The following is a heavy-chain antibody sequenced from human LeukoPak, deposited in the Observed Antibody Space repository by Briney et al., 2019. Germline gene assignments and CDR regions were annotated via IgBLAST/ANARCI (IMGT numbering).Heavy chain of an antibody. D-gene: IGHD6-13*01. Sequence: ASVKVSCKASGYTFTRYDMNWVRQAPGQGLEWMGWVNANTGNPTYAQDFTGRFVFSLDTSVSTAYLQISSLKAEDTAIYYCARVGGLGTAGTRSDYWGQGTLVTVSS. CDR3: ARVGGLGTAGTRSDY. CDR1: GYTFTRYD. J-gene: IGHJ4*02. CDR2: VNANTGNP. V-gene: IGHV7-4-1*02.